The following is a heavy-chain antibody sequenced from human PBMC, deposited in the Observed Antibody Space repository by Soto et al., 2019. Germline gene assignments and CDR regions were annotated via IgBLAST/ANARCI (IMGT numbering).Heavy chain of an antibody. CDR3: GREVEWFGYYYYMDV. D-gene: IGHD3-10*01. J-gene: IGHJ6*03. CDR1: GGSISSYY. CDR2: IYYSGST. V-gene: IGHV4-59*01. Sequence: SETLSLTCTVSGGSISSYYWSWIRQPPGKGLEWIGYIYYSGSTNYNPSLKSRVTISVDTSKNQFSLKLSSVTAADTAVYYCGREVEWFGYYYYMDVWGKGTTVTVSS.